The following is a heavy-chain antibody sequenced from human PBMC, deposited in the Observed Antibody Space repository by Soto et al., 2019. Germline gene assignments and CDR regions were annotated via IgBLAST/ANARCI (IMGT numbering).Heavy chain of an antibody. D-gene: IGHD3-22*01. CDR3: ARTRRLYDSCGYYLPRGMDV. CDR1: GFSLSTSGMC. V-gene: IGHV2-70*01. CDR2: IDWDDDK. J-gene: IGHJ6*02. Sequence: SGPTLVNPTQTLTLTCTFSGFSLSTSGMCVSWIRQPPGKALEWLALIDWDDDKYYSTSLKTRLTISKDTSKNQVVLTMTNMDPVDTATYYCARTRRLYDSCGYYLPRGMDVWGQGTTVTVSS.